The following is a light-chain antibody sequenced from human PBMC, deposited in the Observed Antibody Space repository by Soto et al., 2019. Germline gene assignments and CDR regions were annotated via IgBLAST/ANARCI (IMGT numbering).Light chain of an antibody. J-gene: IGKJ4*01. CDR3: QQRRDWPLT. Sequence: EIVLTQSRATLSLSPGERATLSCRASQSLNNYLAWFQQKPGQAPRLLIYDASKRATDIPARFSGSGSGTDFTLTISSLEPADFAVYYCQQRRDWPLTFGGGTKVEIK. CDR2: DAS. CDR1: QSLNNY. V-gene: IGKV3-11*01.